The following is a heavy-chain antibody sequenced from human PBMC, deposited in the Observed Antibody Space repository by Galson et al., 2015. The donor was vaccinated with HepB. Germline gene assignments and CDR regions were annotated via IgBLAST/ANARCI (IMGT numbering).Heavy chain of an antibody. Sequence: SLRLSCAASGFTFSSYWMHWVRQAPGKGLVWVSRINSDGSSTSYADSVKGRFTISRDNAKNTLYLQMNSLRAEDTAVYYCASLPLYDFWSGYYRADDAFDIWGQGTMVTVSS. J-gene: IGHJ3*02. V-gene: IGHV3-74*01. CDR1: GFTFSSYW. CDR2: INSDGSST. CDR3: ASLPLYDFWSGYYRADDAFDI. D-gene: IGHD3-3*01.